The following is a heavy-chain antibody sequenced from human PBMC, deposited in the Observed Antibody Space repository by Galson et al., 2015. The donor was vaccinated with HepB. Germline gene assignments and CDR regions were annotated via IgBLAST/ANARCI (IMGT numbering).Heavy chain of an antibody. CDR1: GFTVSTNY. V-gene: IGHV3-53*01. CDR3: ASDKDTSLLSPLCY. J-gene: IGHJ4*02. Sequence: SLRLSCAVSGFTVSTNYMSWVRQAPGKGLEWVSVIYAGGSTYYADSVKGRFTISRDDSKNTLYLQMNSLRAEDTAVYYCASDKDTSLLSPLCYWGQGTLVSVSS. CDR2: IYAGGST. D-gene: IGHD5-18*01.